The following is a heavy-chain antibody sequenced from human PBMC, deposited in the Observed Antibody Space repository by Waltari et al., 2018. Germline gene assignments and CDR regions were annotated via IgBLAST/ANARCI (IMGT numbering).Heavy chain of an antibody. Sequence: EVQLVESGGGLVQPGGSLRLSCAASGFTFSTYSMNWVRQAPGKGLEWVSYIISSSSTIYYTDSVKGRFTFSRDNAKNSLYLQMNSLRAEDTAVYYCARDNDYYFDYWGQGTLVTVSS. CDR1: GFTFSTYS. D-gene: IGHD2-21*02. CDR2: IISSSSTI. CDR3: ARDNDYYFDY. V-gene: IGHV3-48*04. J-gene: IGHJ4*02.